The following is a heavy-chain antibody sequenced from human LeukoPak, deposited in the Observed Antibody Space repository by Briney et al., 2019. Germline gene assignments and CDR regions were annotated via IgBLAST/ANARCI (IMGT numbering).Heavy chain of an antibody. CDR3: AKTYYYDSSGYWGAFDI. CDR1: GGTFSSYA. J-gene: IGHJ3*02. V-gene: IGHV1-3*01. Sequence: ASVKVSCKASGGTFSSYAISWVRQAPGQRLEWMGWINAGNGNTKYSQKFQGRVTITRDTSASTAYMELSSLRSEDTAVYYCAKTYYYDSSGYWGAFDIWGQGTMVTVSS. CDR2: INAGNGNT. D-gene: IGHD3-22*01.